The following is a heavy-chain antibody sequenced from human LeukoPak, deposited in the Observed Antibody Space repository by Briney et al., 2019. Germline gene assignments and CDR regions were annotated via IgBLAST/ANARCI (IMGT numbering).Heavy chain of an antibody. J-gene: IGHJ5*02. D-gene: IGHD2-15*01. CDR1: GYRFTSYW. CDR3: ARRVAATINWFDP. V-gene: IGHV5-51*01. CDR2: IYPGDSDT. Sequence: GESLKISCKGSGYRFTSYWIGWVRQMPGKGLEWMGIIYPGDSDTRYSPSFQGQVTISADKSISTAYLQWSSLKASDTAMYYCARRVAATINWFDPWGQGTLVTVSS.